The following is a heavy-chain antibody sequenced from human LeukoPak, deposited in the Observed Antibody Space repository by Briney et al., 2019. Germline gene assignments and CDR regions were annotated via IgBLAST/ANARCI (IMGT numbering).Heavy chain of an antibody. J-gene: IGHJ4*02. D-gene: IGHD5-24*01. V-gene: IGHV3-7*04. CDR2: MMQDGSEK. CDR3: ARHSAGYTTFFDY. Sequence: GGSLRLSCAASGFTLSYYWMTWVRRAPGKGLEWVANMMQDGSEKYYVDSVKGRFTISRDNAKNSLYLQMNSLRAEDTAVYYCARHSAGYTTFFDYWGQGTLVTVSS. CDR1: GFTLSYYW.